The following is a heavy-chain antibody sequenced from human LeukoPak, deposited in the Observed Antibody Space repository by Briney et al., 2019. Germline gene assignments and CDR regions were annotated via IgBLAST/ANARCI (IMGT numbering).Heavy chain of an antibody. D-gene: IGHD1-1*01. CDR3: AKMGRTTPPH. V-gene: IGHV1-69*06. Sequence: SVKVSCKASGDIFNHYAINWVRQAPGQGLEYMGGIIPTVGATKFAQKFQGTVTITADKSSNTVYMELSSLRPEDTAVYYCAKMGRTTPPHWGQGTLVTVSS. J-gene: IGHJ4*02. CDR1: GDIFNHYA. CDR2: IIPTVGAT.